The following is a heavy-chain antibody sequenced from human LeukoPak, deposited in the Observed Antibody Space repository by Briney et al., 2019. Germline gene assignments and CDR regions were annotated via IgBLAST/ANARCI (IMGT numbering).Heavy chain of an antibody. Sequence: GGSLRLSCAASGFTVSSNYMSWVRQAPGKGLEWVSVLSSGGDAYYADSVKGRFAISRDNAENTVNLQIYSLKAEDTAVYYCARGVPGGWYFDLWGRATLVTVSS. J-gene: IGHJ2*01. CDR1: GFTVSSNY. D-gene: IGHD3-16*01. CDR3: ARGVPGGWYFDL. CDR2: LSSGGDA. V-gene: IGHV3-53*01.